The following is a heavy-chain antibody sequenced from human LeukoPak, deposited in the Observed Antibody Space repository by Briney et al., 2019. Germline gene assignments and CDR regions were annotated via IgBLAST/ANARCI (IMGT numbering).Heavy chain of an antibody. V-gene: IGHV3-23*01. Sequence: GGSLRLSCAASGFTFSSYAMSWVRQAPGKGLEWVSAISGSGGSTYYADSVKGRLTISRDNSKNTLYLQMNSLRAEDTAVYYCVRDRGTYRPIDYWGQGTLVTVSS. D-gene: IGHD1-26*01. CDR1: GFTFSSYA. CDR2: ISGSGGST. J-gene: IGHJ4*02. CDR3: VRDRGTYRPIDY.